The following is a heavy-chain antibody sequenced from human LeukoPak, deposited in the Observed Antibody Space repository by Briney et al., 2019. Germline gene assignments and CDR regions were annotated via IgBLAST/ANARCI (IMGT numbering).Heavy chain of an antibody. CDR2: INHSGST. J-gene: IGHJ5*02. CDR1: GGSFSGYY. Sequence: PSETLSLTCAVYGGSFSGYYWSWIRQPPGKGLEWIGEINHSGSTNYNPSLKSRVTISVGTSKNQFSLKLSSVTAADTAVYYCARGSRVLRFSNWFDPWGQGTLVTVSS. CDR3: ARGSRVLRFSNWFDP. D-gene: IGHD3-3*01. V-gene: IGHV4-34*01.